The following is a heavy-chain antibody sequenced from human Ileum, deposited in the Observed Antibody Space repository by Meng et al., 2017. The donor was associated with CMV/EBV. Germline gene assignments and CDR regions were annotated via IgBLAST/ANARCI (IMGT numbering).Heavy chain of an antibody. J-gene: IGHJ5*02. V-gene: IGHV1-2*02. Sequence: QVHLVHVGAEVKKPGASVKVSCRTSGYTFTGYYMHWVRQAPGQGLEWLGWINPRSGDTRYAQNFQGRVTMTRDTSIITAYMDLNSLRSDDTAVYYCARGSSMSSNWFDPWGQGTLVTVSS. CDR2: INPRSGDT. CDR1: GYTFTGYY. CDR3: ARGSSMSSNWFDP. D-gene: IGHD2-2*01.